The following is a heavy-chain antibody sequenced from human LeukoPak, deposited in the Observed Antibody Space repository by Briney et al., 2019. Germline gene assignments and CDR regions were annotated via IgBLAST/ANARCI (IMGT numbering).Heavy chain of an antibody. J-gene: IGHJ4*02. D-gene: IGHD3-22*01. Sequence: GGSLRLSCAASGFTFSSYSMNWVRQAPGKGLEWVSYISSSSSTIYYADSVKGRFTTSRDNAKNSLYLQMNSLRAEDTAVYYCARDLYYYDSSGSIEDDYWGQGTLVTVSS. CDR2: ISSSSSTI. V-gene: IGHV3-48*01. CDR1: GFTFSSYS. CDR3: ARDLYYYDSSGSIEDDY.